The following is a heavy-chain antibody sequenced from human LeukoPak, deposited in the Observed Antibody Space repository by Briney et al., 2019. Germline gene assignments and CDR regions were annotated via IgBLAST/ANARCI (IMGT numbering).Heavy chain of an antibody. CDR3: ARTNEQLWLIVGDY. V-gene: IGHV1-2*02. J-gene: IGHJ4*02. CDR2: INPNSGGT. CDR1: GYTFTGYY. Sequence: GASVTVSCKASGYTFTGYYMHWVRQAPGQGLEWMGWINPNSGGTNYAQKFQGRVTMTRDTSISTAYMELSRLRSDDTAVYYCARTNEQLWLIVGDYWGQGTLVTVSS. D-gene: IGHD5-18*01.